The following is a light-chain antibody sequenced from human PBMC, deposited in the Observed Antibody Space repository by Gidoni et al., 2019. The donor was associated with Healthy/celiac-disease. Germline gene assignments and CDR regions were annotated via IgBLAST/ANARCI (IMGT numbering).Light chain of an antibody. Sequence: EILLTQSPATLSLSPGERATLSSRASQSVSSYLAWYQQKPGQAPRLLLYDASNRATGIPARFSGSGSGTDFTLTISSLEPEDFAVYYCQQRSNWPPLTFGGGTKVEIK. CDR3: QQRSNWPPLT. J-gene: IGKJ4*01. V-gene: IGKV3-11*01. CDR1: QSVSSY. CDR2: DAS.